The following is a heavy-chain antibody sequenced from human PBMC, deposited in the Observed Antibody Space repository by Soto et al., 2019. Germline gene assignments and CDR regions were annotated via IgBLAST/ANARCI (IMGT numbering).Heavy chain of an antibody. CDR2: IIPIFGTA. Sequence: GASVNVSCKASGGTFSSYAISWVRQAPGQGLEWMGGIIPIFGTANYAQKFQGRVTITADESTSTAYMELSSLRSEDTAVYYCARSAAGYYYYYGMDVWGQGTTVTVSS. V-gene: IGHV1-69*13. D-gene: IGHD6-13*01. CDR1: GGTFSSYA. J-gene: IGHJ6*02. CDR3: ARSAAGYYYYYGMDV.